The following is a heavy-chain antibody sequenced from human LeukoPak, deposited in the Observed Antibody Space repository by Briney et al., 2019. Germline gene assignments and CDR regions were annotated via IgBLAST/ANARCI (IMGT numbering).Heavy chain of an antibody. V-gene: IGHV3-21*01. CDR3: ASETKRGYSYGSPTDAFGI. CDR2: ISTSSSYI. D-gene: IGHD5-18*01. J-gene: IGHJ3*02. CDR1: GITFSRYS. Sequence: GGSLRLSCAASGITFSRYSMNWVRQAPGKGLEWVSSISTSSSYIYYADSVKGRFTISRHNAKNSLYLQMDSLRAEDTAVYYCASETKRGYSYGSPTDAFGIWGQGTMVTVSS.